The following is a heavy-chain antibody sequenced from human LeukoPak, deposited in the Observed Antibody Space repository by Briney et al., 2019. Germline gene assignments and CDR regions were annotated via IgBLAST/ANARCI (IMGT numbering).Heavy chain of an antibody. J-gene: IGHJ4*02. Sequence: PSETLSLTCTVSGGSISSSSYYWGWIRQPPGKGLEWIGSIYYSGSTYYNPYLKSRVPLSVDTSKNQFSLKLSSVTTADTAVYYCASPYYYGSGSCFDYWGKGTLVTVSS. CDR3: ASPYYYGSGSCFDY. CDR1: GGSISSSSYY. D-gene: IGHD3-10*01. V-gene: IGHV4-39*01. CDR2: IYYSGST.